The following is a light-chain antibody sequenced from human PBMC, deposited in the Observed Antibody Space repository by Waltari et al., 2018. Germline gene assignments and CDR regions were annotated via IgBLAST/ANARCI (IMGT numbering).Light chain of an antibody. CDR1: QSILYRSSNRNA. Sequence: DIVMTPSPDSLAVSLGERATINCKSSQSILYRSSNRNALAWYQQKPGQPPKLLFFWAATRESGAPDRFSVSGSGTDFTLTISSLQAEDVAVYYCQQYYNAPLTFGGGTKVEIK. V-gene: IGKV4-1*01. CDR2: WAA. J-gene: IGKJ4*01. CDR3: QQYYNAPLT.